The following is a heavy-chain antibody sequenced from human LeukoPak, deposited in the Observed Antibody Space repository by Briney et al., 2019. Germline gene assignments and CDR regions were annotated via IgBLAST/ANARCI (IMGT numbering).Heavy chain of an antibody. D-gene: IGHD2-2*01. CDR1: GFTFGSYA. CDR2: ISYDGSNK. J-gene: IGHJ6*02. V-gene: IGHV3-30*04. CDR3: ARDQLLLRGMDV. Sequence: PGGSLRLSCAASGFTFGSYAMHWVRQAPGKGLEWVAVISYDGSNKYYADSVKGRFTISRDNSKNTLYLQMNSLRAEDTAVYYCARDQLLLRGMDVWGQGTTVTVS.